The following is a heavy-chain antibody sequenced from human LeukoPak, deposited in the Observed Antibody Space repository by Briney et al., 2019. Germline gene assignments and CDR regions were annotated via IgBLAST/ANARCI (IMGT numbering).Heavy chain of an antibody. CDR2: ISDSGST. V-gene: IGHV4-59*11. CDR3: ARGRPNWGTYYFDY. J-gene: IGHJ4*02. Sequence: SETLSLTCVVSGGSISGHYWSWIRQPPGEGLEWIGFISDSGSTTYNPSLKSRVTISVDTSKNQFSLELSSVTAADTAVYYCARGRPNWGTYYFDYWGQGALVTVSS. D-gene: IGHD7-27*01. CDR1: GGSISGHY.